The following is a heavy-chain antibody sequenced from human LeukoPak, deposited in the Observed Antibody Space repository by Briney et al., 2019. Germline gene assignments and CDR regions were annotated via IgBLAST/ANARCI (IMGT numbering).Heavy chain of an antibody. Sequence: PGGSLRLSCAASEFSVGSNYMTWVRQAPGKGLEWVSLIYSGGSTYYADSVKGRFTISRDNAKNSLSLQMSSLRAEDTAVYYCAREFDYGDFDYWGQGTLVTVSS. D-gene: IGHD4-17*01. CDR1: EFSVGSNY. CDR3: AREFDYGDFDY. V-gene: IGHV3-66*02. J-gene: IGHJ4*02. CDR2: IYSGGST.